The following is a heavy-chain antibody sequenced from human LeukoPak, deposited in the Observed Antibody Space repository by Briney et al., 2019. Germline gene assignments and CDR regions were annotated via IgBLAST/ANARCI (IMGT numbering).Heavy chain of an antibody. Sequence: ASVKVSCKASGYTFTSYGISWVRQAPGHGLEWMGWISAYNGNTNYAQKLQGRVTMTTDTSTSTAYMELRSLRSDDTAVYYCASSLTIFGPIGYWGQGTLVTVSS. CDR3: ASSLTIFGPIGY. J-gene: IGHJ4*02. V-gene: IGHV1-18*01. D-gene: IGHD3-3*01. CDR2: ISAYNGNT. CDR1: GYTFTSYG.